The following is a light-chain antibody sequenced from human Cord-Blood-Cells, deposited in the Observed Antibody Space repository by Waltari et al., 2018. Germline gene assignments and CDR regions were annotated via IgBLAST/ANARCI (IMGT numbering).Light chain of an antibody. CDR3: SSYTSSSTYVV. V-gene: IGLV2-14*01. J-gene: IGLJ2*01. Sequence: QSALTQPAPVSASPGQSITISCPGTSSDAGGYIYLSWYQQHPGEAPKLMIYNVSKRPSGVSNRFSGSKSGNTASLTISGLQAEDEADYYCSSYTSSSTYVVFGGGTKLTVL. CDR2: NVS. CDR1: SSDAGGYIY.